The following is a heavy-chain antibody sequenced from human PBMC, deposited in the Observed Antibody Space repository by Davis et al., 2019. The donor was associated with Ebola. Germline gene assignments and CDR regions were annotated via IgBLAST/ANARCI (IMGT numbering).Heavy chain of an antibody. D-gene: IGHD4-23*01. CDR2: INSDGSST. CDR3: ARGGATVVTPEEVVYYYYGMGV. CDR1: GFTFSSYW. J-gene: IGHJ6*02. V-gene: IGHV3-74*01. Sequence: HTGGSLRLSCAASGFTFSSYWMHWVRQAPGKGLVWVSRINSDGSSTSYADSVKGRFTISGDNAKKPRYLQMNSLRAEDTAGYYCARGGATVVTPEEVVYYYYGMGVWGQGTTVTVSS.